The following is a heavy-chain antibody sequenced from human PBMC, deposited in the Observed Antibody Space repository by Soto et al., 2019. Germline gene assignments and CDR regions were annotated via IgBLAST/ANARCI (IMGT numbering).Heavy chain of an antibody. J-gene: IGHJ3*01. CDR1: GFTFSSSE. D-gene: IGHD3-10*01. V-gene: IGHV3-48*03. Sequence: EVHLVESGGGLVQPGGSLRLSCAASGFTFSSSEMYWVRQAPGKGLEWISYIHPGGQTIFYAESVKGRFTISRDNAKXXXXXXXXXXXXXXXXVYYXARRGSRWGRGTKVTVSS. CDR2: IHPGGQTI. CDR3: ARRGSR.